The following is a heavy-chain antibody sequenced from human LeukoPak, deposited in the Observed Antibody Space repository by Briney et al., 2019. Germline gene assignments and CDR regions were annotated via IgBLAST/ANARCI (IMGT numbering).Heavy chain of an antibody. CDR1: SGPIRNSY. CDR3: ARIFDRDI. Sequence: PETLSLICTVSSGPIRNSYWSWVRHSAETGMQWIGRIHGILGSTNHNPSLKSRVVMSLDTSSNQFSLRLSAMSAADTATYYCARIFDRDIWGQGTLVTVSP. V-gene: IGHV4-4*07. D-gene: IGHD3-3*01. J-gene: IGHJ3*02. CDR2: IHGILGST.